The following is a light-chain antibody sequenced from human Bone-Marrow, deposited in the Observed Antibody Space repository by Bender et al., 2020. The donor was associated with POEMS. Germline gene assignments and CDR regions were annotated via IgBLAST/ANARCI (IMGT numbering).Light chain of an antibody. Sequence: QSALTQPASVSGSPGQSIAISCTGTNSDIGDYNYVSWYLQHPGEAPKLLIYEVSDRPSGVSDRFSGSKSGSTASLTISGLQAEDEADYHCSSYTSSSTLVFGGGTKLTVL. J-gene: IGLJ3*02. V-gene: IGLV2-14*01. CDR3: SSYTSSSTLV. CDR1: NSDIGDYNY. CDR2: EVS.